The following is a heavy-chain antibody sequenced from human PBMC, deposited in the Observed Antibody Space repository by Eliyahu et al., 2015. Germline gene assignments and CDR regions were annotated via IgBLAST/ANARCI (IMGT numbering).Heavy chain of an antibody. CDR1: GDXXXSNSXA. Sequence: QVQLQQSGPGLVKPSQXLSLTCAIXGDXXXSNSXAWXWIRQSPSRGLEWLGRTYYRSKWYNDYAVSVKSRITINPDTSKNQFSLQLNSVTPEDTAVYYCAREGYGVGSYGSLDYWGQGTLVTVSS. CDR3: AREGYGVGSYGSLDY. D-gene: IGHD5-18*01. V-gene: IGHV6-1*01. J-gene: IGHJ4*02. CDR2: TYYRSKWYN.